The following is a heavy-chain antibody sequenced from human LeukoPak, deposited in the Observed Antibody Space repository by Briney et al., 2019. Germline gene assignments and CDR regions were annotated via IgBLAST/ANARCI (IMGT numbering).Heavy chain of an antibody. CDR1: GYTFPDYF. J-gene: IGHJ5*02. Sequence: GASVKVSCKASGYTFPDYFMHWVRQAPGQGLEWMGRINPNSGGTNYAQKFQGRVTMTRDSSISTAYMELSRLRSDDTAVYYCASSSTSKRGNWFDPWGQGTLVTVSS. CDR3: ASSSTSKRGNWFDP. V-gene: IGHV1-2*06. CDR2: INPNSGGT. D-gene: IGHD2-2*01.